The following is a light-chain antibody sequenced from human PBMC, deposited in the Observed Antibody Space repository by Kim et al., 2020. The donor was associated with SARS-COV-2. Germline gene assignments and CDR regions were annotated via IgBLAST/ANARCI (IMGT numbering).Light chain of an antibody. Sequence: EIVMTHSPATLSMSPGERATLSCRASQSIRADLAWYQQKSGQAPRLLIYDASTRATGVPARFTGSGSGTDFTLTINGLQSEDFAMYYCQQYNYWPPWTFGQGTKVDIK. CDR3: QQYNYWPPWT. CDR1: QSIRAD. J-gene: IGKJ1*01. CDR2: DAS. V-gene: IGKV3-15*01.